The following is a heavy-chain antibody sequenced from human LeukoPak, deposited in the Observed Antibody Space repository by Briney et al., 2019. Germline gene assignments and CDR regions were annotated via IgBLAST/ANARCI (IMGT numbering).Heavy chain of an antibody. CDR3: ADRDGVY. D-gene: IGHD5-24*01. CDR1: GGSISSYY. V-gene: IGHV4-59*01. CDR2: FYYSGTT. Sequence: SETLSLTCTVSGGSISSYYWSWIRQPPGKGLEWIGHFYYSGTTNYNPSLKSRVTISADTSKNQFSLKLTSVTAADTAVYYCADRDGVYWGQGILVTVSS. J-gene: IGHJ4*02.